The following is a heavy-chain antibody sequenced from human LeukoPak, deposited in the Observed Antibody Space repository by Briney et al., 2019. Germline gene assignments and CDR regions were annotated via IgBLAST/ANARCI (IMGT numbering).Heavy chain of an antibody. Sequence: GGSLRLSCAASGFTFSSYAMSWVRQAPGKGLEWVAVISYDRTHIYYADSMKGRFTISRDNSKNTLYLQMNSLRAEDTAVYYCARDNTVGAAIEYWGQGTLVTVSS. CDR1: GFTFSSYA. CDR2: ISYDRTHI. V-gene: IGHV3-30-3*01. J-gene: IGHJ4*02. CDR3: ARDNTVGAAIEY. D-gene: IGHD1-26*01.